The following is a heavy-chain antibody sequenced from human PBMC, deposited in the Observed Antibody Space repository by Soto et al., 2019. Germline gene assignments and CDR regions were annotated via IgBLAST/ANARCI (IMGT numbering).Heavy chain of an antibody. D-gene: IGHD3-3*01. J-gene: IGHJ5*02. CDR1: GFIFGSYA. Sequence: GGSLRLSCIASGFIFGSYAMNWVRQVPGKGPEWVAVLSTDGSTPYYADSVRGRFTISRDNSKNTLFLQMNSLRPEDTAIYFCAKSYDLWSPYLSFGDQRDPWGQGTLATVSS. V-gene: IGHV3-30*16. CDR2: LSTDGSTP. CDR3: AKSYDLWSPYLSFGDQRDP.